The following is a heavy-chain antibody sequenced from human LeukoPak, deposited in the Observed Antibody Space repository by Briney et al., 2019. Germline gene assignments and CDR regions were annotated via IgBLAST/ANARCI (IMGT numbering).Heavy chain of an antibody. J-gene: IGHJ4*02. CDR1: GFTFSSYV. D-gene: IGHD6-19*01. Sequence: PGGSLRLSCAASGFTFSSYVMSWVRQAPGKGLEWVSGISAGGGGTYYKDSVKGRFTISRDNSKNTLYLQMNSLRAEDTAVYYCAKDPRSSGPFDYWGQGTLVTVSS. V-gene: IGHV3-23*01. CDR2: ISAGGGGT. CDR3: AKDPRSSGPFDY.